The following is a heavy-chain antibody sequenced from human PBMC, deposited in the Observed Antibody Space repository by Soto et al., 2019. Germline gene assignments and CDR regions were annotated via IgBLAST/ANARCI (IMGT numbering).Heavy chain of an antibody. CDR2: IYYSGST. D-gene: IGHD1-1*01. Sequence: QVQLQESGPGLVKPSQTLSLTCTVSGGSISSGGYYWSWIRQHPGKGLEWIGYIYYSGSTYYNPSLKSRVTISVDTSKNHFSLKLSSVTAADTAVYYCARQRSRYGGQLGWYFDLWGRGTLVTVSS. J-gene: IGHJ2*01. CDR1: GGSISSGGYY. V-gene: IGHV4-31*03. CDR3: ARQRSRYGGQLGWYFDL.